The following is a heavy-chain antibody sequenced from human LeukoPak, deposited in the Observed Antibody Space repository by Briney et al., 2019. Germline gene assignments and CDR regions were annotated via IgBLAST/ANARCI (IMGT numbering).Heavy chain of an antibody. V-gene: IGHV3-30*04. Sequence: GGSLRLSCEVSGFTFNNYAMHWVRQAPGKGLEWVTVISNDGNNKYYADSVKGQFTISRDNSKNTLYLQMNSLRAEDTAVYYCAKMGYCSGGSCYSGDYWGQGTLVTVSS. CDR3: AKMGYCSGGSCYSGDY. CDR2: ISNDGNNK. J-gene: IGHJ4*02. CDR1: GFTFNNYA. D-gene: IGHD2-15*01.